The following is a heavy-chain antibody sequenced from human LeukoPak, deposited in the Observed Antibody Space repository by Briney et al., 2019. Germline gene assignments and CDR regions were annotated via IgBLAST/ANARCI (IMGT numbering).Heavy chain of an antibody. CDR3: ARDYYGSGSYFFWFDP. CDR1: GYTFTSYG. CDR2: ISAYNGNT. Sequence: GASVKVSCKASGYTFTSYGISWVRQAPGQGLEWMGWISAYNGNTNYAQKFQGWVTMTRDTSISTAYMELSRLRSDDTAVYYCARDYYGSGSYFFWFDPWGQGTLVTVSS. V-gene: IGHV1-18*01. J-gene: IGHJ5*02. D-gene: IGHD3-10*01.